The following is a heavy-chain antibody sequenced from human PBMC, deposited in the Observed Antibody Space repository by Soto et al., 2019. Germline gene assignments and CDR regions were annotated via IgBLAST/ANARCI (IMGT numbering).Heavy chain of an antibody. CDR3: ARYGSGRQLVLYYYYYYGMDV. Sequence: GGSLRLSCAASGFTFSSYAMHWVRQAPGKGLEWVAVISYDGSNKYYADSVKGRFTISRDNSKNTLYLQMNSLRAEDTAVYYCARYGSGRQLVLYYYYYYGMDVWGQGTTVTVSS. CDR2: ISYDGSNK. CDR1: GFTFSSYA. D-gene: IGHD6-6*01. J-gene: IGHJ6*02. V-gene: IGHV3-30-3*01.